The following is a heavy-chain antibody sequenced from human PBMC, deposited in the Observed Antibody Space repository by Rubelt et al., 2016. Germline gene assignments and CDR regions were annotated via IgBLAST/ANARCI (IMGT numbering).Heavy chain of an antibody. CDR3: AREGAAGAFDI. CDR1: GITLSYAW. CDR2: IKQDGSEK. J-gene: IGHJ3*02. V-gene: IGHV3-7*01. Sequence: ESGGGLVKPGESLRLSCTGSGITLSYAWMSWVRQAPGKGLEWVANIKQDGSEKYYVDSVKGRFTISRDNAKNSLYLQMNSLRAEDTAVYYCAREGAAGAFDIWGQGTMVTVSS. D-gene: IGHD1-26*01.